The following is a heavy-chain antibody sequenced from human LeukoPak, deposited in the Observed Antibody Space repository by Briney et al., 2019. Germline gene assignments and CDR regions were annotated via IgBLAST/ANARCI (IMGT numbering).Heavy chain of an antibody. J-gene: IGHJ4*02. V-gene: IGHV1-18*01. CDR3: ARESEYSRSVVMEY. CDR1: GYTFTTYG. CDR2: ISAYNGNT. Sequence: ASVKVSCKASGYTFTTYGISWVRQAPGQGLEWMGWISAYNGNTNYAHKVQGRVTMTRDTSTSTAYMELRSLTSDDTAVYYCARESEYSRSVVMEYWGQGTLVTVSS. D-gene: IGHD6-6*01.